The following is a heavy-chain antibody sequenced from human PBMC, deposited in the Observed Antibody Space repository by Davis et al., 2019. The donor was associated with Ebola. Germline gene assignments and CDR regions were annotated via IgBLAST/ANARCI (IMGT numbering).Heavy chain of an antibody. D-gene: IGHD1-26*01. CDR2: INPNSGGT. J-gene: IGHJ3*01. Sequence: ASVKVSCKASGYTFTGYYIHWVRQAPGQGLEWLGWINPNSGGTTYARKFQGRVTMTRDTSISTAYMDLSRLTSDDTAVYFCARESDAVGASTTDDAFDVWGQGTLVTVSS. CDR3: ARESDAVGASTTDDAFDV. V-gene: IGHV1-2*02. CDR1: GYTFTGYY.